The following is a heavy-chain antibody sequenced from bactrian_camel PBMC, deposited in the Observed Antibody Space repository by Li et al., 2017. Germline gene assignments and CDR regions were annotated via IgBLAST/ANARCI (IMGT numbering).Heavy chain of an antibody. CDR3: ARSWSGFFDFGN. CDR1: GITSGRHC. D-gene: IGHD6*01. Sequence: VQLVESGGGLVQAGGSLGLSCVASGITSGRHCMAWFRQPPGKEREEVATIDSDGNTNYANSVKGRFTISRDNAKNTLYLQLNSLKTEDTAMYYCARSWSGFFDFGNWGQGTQVTVS. V-gene: IGHV3S55*01. CDR2: IDSDGNT. J-gene: IGHJ6*01.